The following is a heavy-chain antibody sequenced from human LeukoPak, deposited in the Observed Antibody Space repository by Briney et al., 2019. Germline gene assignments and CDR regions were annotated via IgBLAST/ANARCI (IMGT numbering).Heavy chain of an antibody. CDR2: ISYTGST. J-gene: IGHJ6*02. D-gene: IGHD3-16*02. Sequence: SETLSLTCTVSGGSISTYYWSWIRQPPGKPLEWIGSISYTGSTDHSPSLRSRLTISVDTSNNQFSLRVTSVTAADTAVYYCASGRRITFGGVIVINYYGMDVWGQGTTVTVSS. CDR1: GGSISTYY. V-gene: IGHV4-59*01. CDR3: ASGRRITFGGVIVINYYGMDV.